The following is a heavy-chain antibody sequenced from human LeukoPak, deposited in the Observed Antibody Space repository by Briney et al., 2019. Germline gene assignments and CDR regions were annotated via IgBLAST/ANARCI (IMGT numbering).Heavy chain of an antibody. CDR3: AKYSHGSGSYYILDY. Sequence: GGSLRLSCAASGFTLSSYAMSWVRQAPGKGLEWVSDISGSGGSTYYAHSVKGRFTISRDNSKNTLYLQMNSLRAEDTAVYYCAKYSHGSGSYYILDYWGQGTLVTVSS. V-gene: IGHV3-23*01. CDR2: ISGSGGST. D-gene: IGHD3-10*01. CDR1: GFTLSSYA. J-gene: IGHJ4*02.